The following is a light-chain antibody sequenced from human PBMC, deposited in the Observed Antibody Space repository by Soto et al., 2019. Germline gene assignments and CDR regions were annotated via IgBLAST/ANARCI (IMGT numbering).Light chain of an antibody. CDR2: GAS. V-gene: IGKV3-20*01. Sequence: EIVLTQSPGTLSLSPGERATLSCRASQSVSSSYLAWYQQKPGQAPRLLIYGASSRATGIPDRFSGSGSGTDFTLTIIRLEPEDFSVYYCQQYGSSPSWTFGQGTKVELK. J-gene: IGKJ1*01. CDR1: QSVSSSY. CDR3: QQYGSSPSWT.